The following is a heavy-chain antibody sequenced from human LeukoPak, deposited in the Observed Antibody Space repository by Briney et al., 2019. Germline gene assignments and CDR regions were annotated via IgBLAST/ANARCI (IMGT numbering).Heavy chain of an antibody. CDR2: IVVGSGNT. CDR1: GFTFTSSA. Sequence: SVKVSCKASGFTFTSSAVQWVRQARGQRLEWIGWIVVGSGNTNYAQKFQERVTITRDMSTSTAYMELSSLRSEDTAVYYCAALSTRYYDFWSGTIWGQGTLVTVSS. CDR3: AALSTRYYDFWSGTI. J-gene: IGHJ4*02. D-gene: IGHD3-3*01. V-gene: IGHV1-58*01.